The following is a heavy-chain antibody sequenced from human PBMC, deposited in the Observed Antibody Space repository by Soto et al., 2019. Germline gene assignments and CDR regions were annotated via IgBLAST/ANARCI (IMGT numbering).Heavy chain of an antibody. Sequence: EVQLLESGGGLVQPGGSLRLSCAAYGFTFSSYAMSWVRQAPGKGLEWVSVISGSGGSTYYADSVKGRFTISRDNSKNTLYLQMNSLRAEDTAVYYCAKRNWGGWYFDLWGRGTLVTVSS. D-gene: IGHD7-27*01. V-gene: IGHV3-23*01. J-gene: IGHJ2*01. CDR1: GFTFSSYA. CDR2: ISGSGGST. CDR3: AKRNWGGWYFDL.